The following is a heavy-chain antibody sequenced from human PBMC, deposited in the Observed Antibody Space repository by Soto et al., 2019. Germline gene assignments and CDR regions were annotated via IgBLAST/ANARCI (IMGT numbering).Heavy chain of an antibody. J-gene: IGHJ5*02. CDR1: GGSISSSSYY. Sequence: SETLSLTCTVSGGSISSSSYYWGWIRQPPGKGLEWIGSIYYSGSTYYNPSLKSRVTISVDTSKNQFSLKLSSVTAADTAVYYCARVPGWSPYEYNWFDPWGQGTLVTVSS. CDR2: IYYSGST. D-gene: IGHD2-15*01. V-gene: IGHV4-39*01. CDR3: ARVPGWSPYEYNWFDP.